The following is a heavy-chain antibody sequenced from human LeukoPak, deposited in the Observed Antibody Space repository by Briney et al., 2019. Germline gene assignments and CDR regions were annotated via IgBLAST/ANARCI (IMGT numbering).Heavy chain of an antibody. V-gene: IGHV3-11*01. CDR2: ISSSGSTI. J-gene: IGHJ5*02. Sequence: GGSLRLSCAASGFTFSDYYMSWISQAPGKGLEWVSYISSSGSTIYYADSVKGRFTISRDNAKNSLYLQMNSLRAEDTAVYYCARVNQDIVVVPAAMCWFDPWGQGTLVTVSS. D-gene: IGHD2-2*01. CDR3: ARVNQDIVVVPAAMCWFDP. CDR1: GFTFSDYY.